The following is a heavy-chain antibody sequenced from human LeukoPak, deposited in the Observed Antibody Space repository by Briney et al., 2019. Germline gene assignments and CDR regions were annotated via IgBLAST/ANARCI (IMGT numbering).Heavy chain of an antibody. V-gene: IGHV4-31*03. CDR2: IYYSGST. CDR3: AREVIEDWFDP. CDR1: GGSISSGAYY. Sequence: NPSQTLSLTCTVSGGSISSGAYYWNWIRQHLGKGLEWIGYIYYSGSTYYNPSLKSRVTMSVDTSKNQFSLKLSSVTAADTAVYYCAREVIEDWFDPWGQGTLVTVSS. J-gene: IGHJ5*02. D-gene: IGHD2/OR15-2a*01.